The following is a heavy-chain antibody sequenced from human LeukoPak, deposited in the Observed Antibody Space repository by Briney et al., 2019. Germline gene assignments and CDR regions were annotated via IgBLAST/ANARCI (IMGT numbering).Heavy chain of an antibody. CDR1: GFTFSSYA. CDR3: ATDYDSSGYRYYYYYGKDV. J-gene: IGHJ6*02. V-gene: IGHV3-30-3*01. Sequence: GGSLRLSCAASGFTFSSYAMHWVRQAPGKGLEWVAVISYDGSNKYYADSVKGRFTISRDNSKNTLYLQMNSLRAEDTAVYYCATDYDSSGYRYYYYYGKDVWGQGTTVTVSS. CDR2: ISYDGSNK. D-gene: IGHD3-22*01.